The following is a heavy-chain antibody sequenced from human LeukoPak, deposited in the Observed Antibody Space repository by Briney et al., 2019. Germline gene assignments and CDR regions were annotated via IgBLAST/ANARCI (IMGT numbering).Heavy chain of an antibody. J-gene: IGHJ5*02. CDR1: GFTFSSYA. Sequence: GGSLRLSCAASGFTFSSYAMSWVRQAPGKGLEWVSSISSSSSYIYYADSVKGRFTISRDNATNSLYLQMNSLRAEDTAVYYCARDFHMVRGVSTMYNWFDPWGQGTLVTVSS. CDR3: ARDFHMVRGVSTMYNWFDP. CDR2: ISSSSSYI. V-gene: IGHV3-21*01. D-gene: IGHD3-10*01.